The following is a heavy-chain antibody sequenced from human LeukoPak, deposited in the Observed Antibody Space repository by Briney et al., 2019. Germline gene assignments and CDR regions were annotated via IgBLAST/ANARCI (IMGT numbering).Heavy chain of an antibody. Sequence: QPGGSLRLSCAASGFTFSSYGMHWVRQAPGKGLEWAAFIRYDGSNKYYADSVKGQFTISRDNSKNTLYLQMNSLRAEDTAVYYCAKDLRLGELSPSDYWGQGTLVTVSS. V-gene: IGHV3-30*02. D-gene: IGHD3-16*02. CDR1: GFTFSSYG. CDR3: AKDLRLGELSPSDY. CDR2: IRYDGSNK. J-gene: IGHJ4*02.